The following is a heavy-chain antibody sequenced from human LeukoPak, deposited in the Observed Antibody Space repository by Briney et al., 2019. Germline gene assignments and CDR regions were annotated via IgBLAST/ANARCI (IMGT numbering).Heavy chain of an antibody. D-gene: IGHD4-17*01. CDR2: LSFGGAST. V-gene: IGHV3-23*01. CDR3: AKVPRDYGDPPDVLRYYGMDV. CDR1: GFDFSSYA. J-gene: IGHJ6*02. Sequence: GGSLRLSCTVSGFDFSSYAVSWVRQAPGKGLEWVSALSFGGASTYYADSVKGRFTIPRDSSNNTLYLQMTSLRVDDTAIYYCAKVPRDYGDPPDVLRYYGMDVWGQGTTVTVSS.